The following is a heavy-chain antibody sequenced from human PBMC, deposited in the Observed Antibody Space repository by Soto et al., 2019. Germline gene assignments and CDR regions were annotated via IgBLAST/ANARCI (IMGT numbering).Heavy chain of an antibody. Sequence: SETLSLTCAVYGGSFSGYYWSWIRQPPGKGLEWIGQINHSGSTNYNPSLKSRVTLSVDTSKNQFSLKLSSVTAADTAVYYCARERLGSGSYPIDYWRQGTLVTVSS. CDR2: INHSGST. D-gene: IGHD3-10*01. J-gene: IGHJ4*02. V-gene: IGHV4-34*01. CDR1: GGSFSGYY. CDR3: ARERLGSGSYPIDY.